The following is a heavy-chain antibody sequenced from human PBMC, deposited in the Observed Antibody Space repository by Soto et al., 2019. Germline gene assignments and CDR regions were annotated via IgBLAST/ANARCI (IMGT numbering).Heavy chain of an antibody. CDR1: GFTFSTYW. CDR2: INSDGSSA. Sequence: EGSLRLSCEASGFTFSTYWMHWVRQDPVKGLVWVSDINSDGSSATYADSVEGRFTISRDNAKNTVYLQMNNLRAEDTAVYYCASSGYYLPFDYWGQGTLVTVSS. J-gene: IGHJ4*02. CDR3: ASSGYYLPFDY. V-gene: IGHV3-74*01. D-gene: IGHD3-22*01.